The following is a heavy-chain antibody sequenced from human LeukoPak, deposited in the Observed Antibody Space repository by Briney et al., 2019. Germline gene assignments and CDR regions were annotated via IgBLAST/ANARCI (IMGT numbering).Heavy chain of an antibody. CDR2: IKEDGSEK. CDR3: ARDKTYSSSWYGYDY. J-gene: IGHJ4*02. D-gene: IGHD6-13*01. Sequence: GGSLRLSCAASEFTLSSYWMSWVRQAPGKGLEWVANIKEDGSEKYYVDSVKGRFTISRDNARNSLYLQMNSLRAEDTAVYYCARDKTYSSSWYGYDYWGQGTLVTVSS. CDR1: EFTLSSYW. V-gene: IGHV3-7*03.